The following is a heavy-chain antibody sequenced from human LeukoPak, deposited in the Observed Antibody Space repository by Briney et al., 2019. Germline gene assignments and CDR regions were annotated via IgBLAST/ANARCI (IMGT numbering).Heavy chain of an antibody. D-gene: IGHD3-10*01. CDR2: ISSSSSYI. CDR3: ARDLKTSYGSGSYPRDNWFDP. CDR1: GSTFSSYS. V-gene: IGHV3-21*01. Sequence: GGSLRLSCAASGSTFSSYSMNWVRQAPGKGLEWVSSISSSSSYIYYADSVKGRFTISRDNAKNSLYLQMNSLRAEDTAVYYCARDLKTSYGSGSYPRDNWFDPWGQGTLVTVSS. J-gene: IGHJ5*02.